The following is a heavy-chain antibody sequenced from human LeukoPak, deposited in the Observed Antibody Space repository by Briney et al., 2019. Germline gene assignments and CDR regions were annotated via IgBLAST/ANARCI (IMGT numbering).Heavy chain of an antibody. Sequence: SETLSLTCAVSGVSVNTADWWSWVRQPPGKGLEWIGEVHHTRDPHYNPSLESRVTMSVDGSTNQLSLKLSSVTAADTAVYYCARDAWFGEWRYYYYYYMDVWGKGTTVTVSS. D-gene: IGHD3-10*01. CDR1: GVSVNTADW. CDR3: ARDAWFGEWRYYYYYYMDV. CDR2: VHHTRDP. J-gene: IGHJ6*03. V-gene: IGHV4-4*02.